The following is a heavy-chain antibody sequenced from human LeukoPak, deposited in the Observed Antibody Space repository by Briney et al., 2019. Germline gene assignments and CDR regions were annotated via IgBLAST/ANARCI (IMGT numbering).Heavy chain of an antibody. V-gene: IGHV1-18*04. CDR1: GYTFTSYG. D-gene: IGHD2-15*01. J-gene: IGHJ5*02. CDR3: ARGPRPGYCSGGSCEGWFDP. Sequence: ASLKVSCKASGYTFTSYGISCGCHTPGQGLEWRGWISAYNGNTNYAQKLQGRVTMTTDTSTSTAYMELRSLRSDDTAVYYCARGPRPGYCSGGSCEGWFDPWGQGTLVTVSS. CDR2: ISAYNGNT.